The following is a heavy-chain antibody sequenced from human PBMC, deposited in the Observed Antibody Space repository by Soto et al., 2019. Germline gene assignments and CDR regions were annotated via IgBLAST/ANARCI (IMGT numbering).Heavy chain of an antibody. CDR1: GFTFSSNV. V-gene: IGHV3-30-3*01. CDR2: ISYDGTNK. D-gene: IGHD2-2*01. J-gene: IGHJ6*02. CDR3: ARGYCSSTSCFSGMDV. Sequence: QVQLVESGGGVVQPGRSLRLSCAASGFTFSSNVMHWVRQAPGKGLEWVAFISYDGTNKYYADSVKGRFTISRDNSKNTLYLQMNSLRAEDTAVYYCARGYCSSTSCFSGMDVWGQGTTVTVSS.